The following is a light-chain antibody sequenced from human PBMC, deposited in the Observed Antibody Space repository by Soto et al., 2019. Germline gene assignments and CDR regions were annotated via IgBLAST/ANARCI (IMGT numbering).Light chain of an antibody. Sequence: DIVMTQSPDSLAVSLGERATINCKSSQTVLYSSNNKNYLAWYQQKPGQPPKLLLYWASTRESGVPDRFSGSGSGTEFTLTISSLQAADVAVYYCQQYYSSPFTFGPGTKVHIK. V-gene: IGKV4-1*01. CDR1: QTVLYSSNNKNY. J-gene: IGKJ3*01. CDR3: QQYYSSPFT. CDR2: WAS.